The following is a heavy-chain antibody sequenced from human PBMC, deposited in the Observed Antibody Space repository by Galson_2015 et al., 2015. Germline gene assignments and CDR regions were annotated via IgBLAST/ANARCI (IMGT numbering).Heavy chain of an antibody. CDR2: IWHDGSNR. D-gene: IGHD3-10*01. J-gene: IGHJ4*02. CDR1: GFTFSNYG. V-gene: IGHV3-33*07. CDR3: ARGAAYGSGSPPDY. Sequence: SLRLSCATSGFTFSNYGMYWVRQAPGKGLEWVALIWHDGSNRHYGDSVKGRFTISRDNSKNMVYLQMNSLRGEDTAVYYCARGAAYGSGSPPDYWGQGTLVTVSS.